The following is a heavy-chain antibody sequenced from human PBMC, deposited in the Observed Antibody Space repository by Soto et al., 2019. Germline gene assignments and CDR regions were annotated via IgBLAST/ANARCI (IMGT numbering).Heavy chain of an antibody. CDR3: ARSLARSGSYNAHRYYYYYGMDV. Sequence: SETLSPTCTVTGGSISSSSYYWGWIRQPPGKGLEWIGSIYYSGSTYYNPSLKSRVTISVDTSKNQFSLKLSSVTAADTAVYYCARSLARSGSYNAHRYYYYYGMDVWGQGTTVTVSS. CDR2: IYYSGST. J-gene: IGHJ6*02. D-gene: IGHD3-10*01. V-gene: IGHV4-39*01. CDR1: GGSISSSSYY.